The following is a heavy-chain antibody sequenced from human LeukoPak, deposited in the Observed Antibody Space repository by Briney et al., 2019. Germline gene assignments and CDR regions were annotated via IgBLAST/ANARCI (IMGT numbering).Heavy chain of an antibody. CDR1: GYTFTSYG. D-gene: IGHD4-17*01. J-gene: IGHJ6*03. CDR2: ISAYNGNT. Sequence: VASVKVSCKASGYTFTSYGISWVRQAPGQGLEWMGWISAYNGNTNYAQKLQGRVTMTTDTSTSTAYMELRSLRSDDTAVYYCARDGDRTTVTTRGYYYYYMDVWGKGTTVTVSS. V-gene: IGHV1-18*01. CDR3: ARDGDRTTVTTRGYYYYYMDV.